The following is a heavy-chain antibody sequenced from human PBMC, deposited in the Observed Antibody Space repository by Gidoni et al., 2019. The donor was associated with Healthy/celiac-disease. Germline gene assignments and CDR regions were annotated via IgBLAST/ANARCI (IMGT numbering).Heavy chain of an antibody. Sequence: EVQLVESGGGSVQPGGSLRLSCAASGFTVSSIYMSWVRQAPGKGLEWFSVIYSGGSTYYADAVKGRVTISRDNSKNTLYLQMNSLRAEDTAVYYCAREGYSSSWYQNYYYGMDVWGQGTTVTVSS. CDR3: AREGYSSSWYQNYYYGMDV. D-gene: IGHD6-13*01. V-gene: IGHV3-66*01. CDR2: IYSGGST. CDR1: GFTVSSIY. J-gene: IGHJ6*02.